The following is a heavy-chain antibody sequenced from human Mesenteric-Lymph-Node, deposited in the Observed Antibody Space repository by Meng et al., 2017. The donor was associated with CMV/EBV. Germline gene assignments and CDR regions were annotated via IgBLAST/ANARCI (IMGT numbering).Heavy chain of an antibody. D-gene: IGHD4-17*01. CDR1: GGSISSYY. J-gene: IGHJ4*02. CDR2: IYYSGST. CDR3: ARSPRFSDGDGGAYYFDY. Sequence: SETLSLTCTVSGGSISSYYWSWIRQPPGKGLEWIGYIYYSGSTNYNPSLKSRVTISVDTSKNQFSLKLSSVTAADTAVYYCARSPRFSDGDGGAYYFDYWGQGTLVTVSS. V-gene: IGHV4-59*01.